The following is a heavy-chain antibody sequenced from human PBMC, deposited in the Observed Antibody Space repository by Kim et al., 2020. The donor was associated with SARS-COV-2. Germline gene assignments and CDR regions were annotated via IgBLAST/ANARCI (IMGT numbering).Heavy chain of an antibody. V-gene: IGHV3-11*01. CDR1: GFTFSDYY. D-gene: IGHD6-13*01. J-gene: IGHJ6*02. Sequence: GGSLRLSCAASGFTFSDYYMSWIRQAPGKGLEWVSYISSSGSTIYYADSVKGRFTISRDNAKNSLYLQMNSLRAEDTAVYYCATVRGAAGPFYYYYYGMDVGGQGTTVTVSS. CDR3: ATVRGAAGPFYYYYYGMDV. CDR2: ISSSGSTI.